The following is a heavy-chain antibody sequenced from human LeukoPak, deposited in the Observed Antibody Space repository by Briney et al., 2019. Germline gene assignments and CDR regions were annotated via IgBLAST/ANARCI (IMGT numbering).Heavy chain of an antibody. V-gene: IGHV3-74*01. CDR3: ARAADSSGWYDYFDY. CDR2: MNRYESRT. D-gene: IGHD6-19*01. J-gene: IGHJ4*02. Sequence: PGGSLSLSCAVSGLTFSRYWMHWVRQAARKGRVWVSCMNRYESRTRYADPVKARFTIPRHNAKHTLSLQVKRLSRQHQDGLSFARAADSSGWYDYFDYGGQGTLVTVSS. CDR1: GLTFSRYW.